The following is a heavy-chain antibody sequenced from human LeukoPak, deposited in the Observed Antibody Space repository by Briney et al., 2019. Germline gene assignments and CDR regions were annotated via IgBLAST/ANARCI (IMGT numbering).Heavy chain of an antibody. V-gene: IGHV5-51*01. CDR1: GYNFSTYW. D-gene: IGHD4-11*01. CDR2: IYPADSDT. J-gene: IGHJ4*02. Sequence: GESLKISCKGSGYNFSTYWLGRVRQMPGKGLEWMGIIYPADSDTRYSPSFQGQVTISVDKSISTAYLQWSSLKASDTAMYYCAVGPGSNLFDSWGQGTLVTVSS. CDR3: AVGPGSNLFDS.